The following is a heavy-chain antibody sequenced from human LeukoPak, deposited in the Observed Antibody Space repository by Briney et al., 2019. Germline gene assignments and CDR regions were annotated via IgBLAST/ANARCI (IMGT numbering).Heavy chain of an antibody. Sequence: AGESLKISCKGSGYSFTSYWIGWVRQMPGKGLEWMGIIYPGDSDTTYSPSFQGQVTISADKSISTAYLQWSSLKASDTAMYYCARIASMYGSGSYYFDYWGQGTLVTVSS. D-gene: IGHD3-10*01. V-gene: IGHV5-51*01. CDR3: ARIASMYGSGSYYFDY. CDR2: IYPGDSDT. J-gene: IGHJ4*02. CDR1: GYSFTSYW.